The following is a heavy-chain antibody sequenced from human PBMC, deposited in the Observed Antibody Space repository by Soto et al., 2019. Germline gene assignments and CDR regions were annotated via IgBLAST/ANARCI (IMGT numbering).Heavy chain of an antibody. D-gene: IGHD6-13*01. CDR1: GYTFTSYY. V-gene: IGHV1-8*01. CDR2: MNPNSGNT. CDR3: ARSYSSSRHYGMDV. Sequence: ASVKVSCKASGYTFTSYYINWVRQATGQGLEWMGWMNPNSGNTGYAQKFQGRVTMTRNTSISTAYMELSSLRSEDTAVYYCARSYSSSRHYGMDVWGQGTTVTVSS. J-gene: IGHJ6*02.